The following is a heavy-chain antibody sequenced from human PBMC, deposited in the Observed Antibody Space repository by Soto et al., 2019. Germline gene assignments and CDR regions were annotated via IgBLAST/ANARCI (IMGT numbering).Heavy chain of an antibody. CDR1: RGTFSSYA. J-gene: IGHJ6*02. CDR2: IIPIFGTA. Sequence: SVKVSCKASRGTFSSYAISWVRQAPGQGLEWMGGIIPIFGTANYAQKFQGRVTITADESTSTAYMELSSLRSEDTAVYYCARQPGLRYXDWPIAAGGYYYYGMDVWGQGTTVTVSS. D-gene: IGHD3-9*01. V-gene: IGHV1-69*13. CDR3: ARQPGLRYXDWPIAAGGYYYYGMDV.